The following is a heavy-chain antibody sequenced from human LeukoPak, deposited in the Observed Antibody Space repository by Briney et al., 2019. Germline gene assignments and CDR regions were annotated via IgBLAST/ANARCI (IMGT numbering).Heavy chain of an antibody. Sequence: ASVKVSCKASGGTFSSYAISWVRQAPGQGLEWMGRIIPIFGTANYAQKFRGRVTVTTDESTSTAYMELSSLRSEDTAVYYCARCRDGYNYYFDYWGQGTLVTVSS. D-gene: IGHD5-24*01. CDR1: GGTFSSYA. CDR2: IIPIFGTA. CDR3: ARCRDGYNYYFDY. J-gene: IGHJ4*02. V-gene: IGHV1-69*05.